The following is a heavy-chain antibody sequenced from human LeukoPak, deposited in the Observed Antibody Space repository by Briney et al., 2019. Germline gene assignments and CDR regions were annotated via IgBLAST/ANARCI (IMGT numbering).Heavy chain of an antibody. V-gene: IGHV5-51*01. CDR3: ARRGIAARLDAFDI. D-gene: IGHD6-6*01. CDR2: IYSGDSDT. J-gene: IGHJ3*02. Sequence: GESLKISCKGSGYTFTNYWIGWVRQMPGKGLECMGIIYSGDSDTRYSPSFQGQVTISADKSISTAYLQWSSLKASDTAMYYCARRGIAARLDAFDIWGQGTMVTVSS. CDR1: GYTFTNYW.